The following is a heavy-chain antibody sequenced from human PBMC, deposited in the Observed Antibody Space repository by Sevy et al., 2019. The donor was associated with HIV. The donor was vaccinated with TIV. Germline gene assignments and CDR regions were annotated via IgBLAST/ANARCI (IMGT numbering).Heavy chain of an antibody. CDR3: ARFPAERAFDI. J-gene: IGHJ3*02. Sequence: GGSLRLSCAASGLPFSSYAMHWVRQGPGKGLEWVAVISYDARNEAYADSVKGRFTISIDNSKNTLYLQMNSLRAEDTAVYYCARFPAERAFDIWGQGTMVTVSS. CDR2: ISYDARNE. CDR1: GLPFSSYA. V-gene: IGHV3-30*04.